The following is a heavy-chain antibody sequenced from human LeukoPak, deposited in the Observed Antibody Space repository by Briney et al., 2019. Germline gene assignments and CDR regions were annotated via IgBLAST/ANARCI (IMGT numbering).Heavy chain of an antibody. J-gene: IGHJ6*03. D-gene: IGHD2-2*02. CDR3: AISDIVVVPAAISYYYYYMDV. V-gene: IGHV1-3*02. CDR2: SNAGNGNT. CDR1: GYTFTSYA. Sequence: ASVTVSCKASGYTFTSYAMHWVRQAPGQRLEWMGWSNAGNGNTKYSQEFQGRVTITTDESTSTAYMELSSLRSEDTAVYYCAISDIVVVPAAISYYYYYMDVWGKGTTVTVSS.